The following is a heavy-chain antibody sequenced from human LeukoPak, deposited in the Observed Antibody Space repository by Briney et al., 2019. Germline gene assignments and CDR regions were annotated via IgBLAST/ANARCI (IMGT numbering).Heavy chain of an antibody. CDR2: INWNGGGR. D-gene: IGHD3-22*01. CDR3: ARCRRSYDSSGFPHY. V-gene: IGHV3-20*04. CDR1: GFTFSSYA. J-gene: IGHJ4*02. Sequence: GGSLRLSCAASGFTFSSYAMHWVRQAPGKGLEWVSGINWNGGGRGYADSVKGRFTISRDNAKNSLYLQMNSLRPEDTALYYCARCRRSYDSSGFPHYWGQGTLVTVSS.